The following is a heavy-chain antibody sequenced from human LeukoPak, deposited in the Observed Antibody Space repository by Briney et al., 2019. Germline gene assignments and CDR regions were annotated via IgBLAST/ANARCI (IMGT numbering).Heavy chain of an antibody. D-gene: IGHD3-10*01. Sequence: GGSLRLSCAASGFTFSSYAMHWVRQAPGKGLEWVAVISYDGSNKYYADSVKGRFTISRDNSRNTMYLQMDSLRAEDTAVYYCAKEYDSGGYGANFDYWGQGTLVTVSS. CDR1: GFTFSSYA. CDR2: ISYDGSNK. CDR3: AKEYDSGGYGANFDY. V-gene: IGHV3-30-3*01. J-gene: IGHJ4*02.